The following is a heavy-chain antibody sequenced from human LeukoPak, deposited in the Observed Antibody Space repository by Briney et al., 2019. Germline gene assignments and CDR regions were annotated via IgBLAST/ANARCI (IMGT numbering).Heavy chain of an antibody. Sequence: ASVKVSCKVSGCTLTELSMHWVRQAPGKGLEWMGGFDPEDGETIYAQKFQGRVTMAEDTSTDTAYMELSSLRSEDTAVYYCASSIAAAGYYFDYWGQGTLVTVSS. V-gene: IGHV1-24*01. CDR2: FDPEDGET. CDR1: GCTLTELS. J-gene: IGHJ4*02. D-gene: IGHD6-13*01. CDR3: ASSIAAAGYYFDY.